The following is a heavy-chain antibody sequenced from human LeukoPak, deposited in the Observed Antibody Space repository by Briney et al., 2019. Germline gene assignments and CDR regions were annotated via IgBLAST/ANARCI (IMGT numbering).Heavy chain of an antibody. J-gene: IGHJ4*02. CDR3: ATLYDSSGYYYDY. Sequence: GASVKVSCKASGYTFTSYGISWVRQAPGQGLEWMGWISAYNGNTNYAQKLQGRVTMTEDTSTDTAYMELSSLRSEDTAVYYCATLYDSSGYYYDYWGQGTLVTVSS. CDR1: GYTFTSYG. CDR2: ISAYNGNT. D-gene: IGHD3-22*01. V-gene: IGHV1-18*01.